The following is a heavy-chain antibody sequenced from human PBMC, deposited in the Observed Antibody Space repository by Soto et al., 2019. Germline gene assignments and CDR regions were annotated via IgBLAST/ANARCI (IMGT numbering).Heavy chain of an antibody. V-gene: IGHV3-53*01. CDR1: GFTVSSNY. CDR3: ARGFSDYSTGWPLSD. D-gene: IGHD6-19*01. Sequence: EVQLVESRGGLIQPGGSLRLSCAASGFTVSSNYMSWVRQAPGKGLEWVSVIYTGGSTYYADSVKGRFTISRDDSKNTLYLQMNSLRAEDTAVYYCARGFSDYSTGWPLSDWGQGTLVTVSS. CDR2: IYTGGST. J-gene: IGHJ4*02.